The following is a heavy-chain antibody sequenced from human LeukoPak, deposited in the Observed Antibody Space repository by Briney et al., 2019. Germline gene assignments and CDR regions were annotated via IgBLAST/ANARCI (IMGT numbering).Heavy chain of an antibody. CDR3: ARKGGTAIVDY. D-gene: IGHD5-18*01. V-gene: IGHV4-59*01. J-gene: IGHJ4*02. CDR1: GGSISGDY. CDR2: IYYSGST. Sequence: SETLSLTCTVSGGSISGDYWSWIRQSLQGLEWIGYIYYSGSTNYNPSLKSRVTISVDTSKNQFSLKLSSVTAADTAVYYCARKGGTAIVDYWGQGTLVTVSS.